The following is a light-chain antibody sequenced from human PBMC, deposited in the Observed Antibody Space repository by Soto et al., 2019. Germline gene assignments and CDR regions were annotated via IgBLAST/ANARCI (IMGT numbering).Light chain of an antibody. CDR1: QSVSSSY. J-gene: IGKJ1*01. Sequence: EIVLTQSPGALSLSPVERATLSCRASQSVSSSYLAWYQQKPGQAPRLLIYGASSRATGIPDRFSGSGSGTDFTLTISSLQSEDFVVYYCQQYNNWPRTFGQGTKVDIK. CDR3: QQYNNWPRT. V-gene: IGKV3-20*01. CDR2: GAS.